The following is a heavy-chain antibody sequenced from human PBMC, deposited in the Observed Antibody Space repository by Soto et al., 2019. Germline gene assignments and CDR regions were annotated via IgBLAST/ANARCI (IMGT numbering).Heavy chain of an antibody. D-gene: IGHD5-12*01. CDR3: ARQEATTVGYFDY. J-gene: IGHJ4*02. V-gene: IGHV3-11*06. Sequence: GGSLRLSCTASGFTSSDYYMSWIRQAPGKGLEWVSYISSSGTYTNFADSVKGRFTISRDNAKNSLYLQMNSLRAEDTAVYYCARQEATTVGYFDYWGQGTLVTVSS. CDR1: GFTSSDYY. CDR2: ISSSGTYT.